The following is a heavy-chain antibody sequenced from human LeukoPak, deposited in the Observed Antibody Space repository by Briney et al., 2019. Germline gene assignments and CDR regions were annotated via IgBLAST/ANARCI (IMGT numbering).Heavy chain of an antibody. J-gene: IGHJ4*02. CDR3: ARVASSNYKSEPFDY. CDR2: IYYSGST. D-gene: IGHD4-11*01. V-gene: IGHV4-30-4*07. Sequence: SETLFLTCAGSGGSISSGGYSWSWIRQPPGKGLEWIGYIYYSGSTYYNPSLKSRVTISVDTSKNQFSLKLSSVTAADTAVYYCARVASSNYKSEPFDYWGQGTLVTVSS. CDR1: GGSISSGGYS.